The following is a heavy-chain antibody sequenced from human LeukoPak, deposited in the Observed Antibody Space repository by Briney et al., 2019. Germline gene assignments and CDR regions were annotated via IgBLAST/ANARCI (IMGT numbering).Heavy chain of an antibody. CDR3: AKYGPTTAMVTFDY. J-gene: IGHJ4*02. V-gene: IGHV3-23*01. CDR1: GFTFSSYA. CDR2: ITASGDNT. Sequence: GGSLRLSCAASGFTFSSYAMGWVHQAPGKGLEWVSAITASGDNTYYADSVKGRFTISRDNSKNTLYLQMNSLRAEDTAVFYCAKYGPTTAMVTFDYWGQGTLVTVSS. D-gene: IGHD5-18*01.